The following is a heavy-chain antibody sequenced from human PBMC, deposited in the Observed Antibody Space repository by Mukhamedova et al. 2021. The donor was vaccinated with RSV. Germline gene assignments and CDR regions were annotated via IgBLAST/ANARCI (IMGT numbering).Heavy chain of an antibody. V-gene: IGHV3-23*01. CDR3: ATDRGTVHDFWWGYQRDDFDV. D-gene: IGHD3-3*01. CDR2: IGGSGGST. J-gene: IGHJ3*01. Sequence: SGIGGSGGSTQYADSVKGRFTISRDSSKNTVYLQMDRLRAEDTAVYYCATDRGTVHDFWWGYQRDDFDVCGKGKLV.